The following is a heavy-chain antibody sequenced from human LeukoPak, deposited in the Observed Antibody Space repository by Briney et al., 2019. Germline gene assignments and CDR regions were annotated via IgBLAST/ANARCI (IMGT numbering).Heavy chain of an antibody. CDR2: MNHSGST. CDR3: ARGGRKLYYYDSSGPRTPFDY. Sequence: PSETLSLTCAVYGGSFSGYYWSWIRQPPGKGLEWIGEMNHSGSTNYNPSLKSRVTISVDTSKNQFSLKLSSVTAADTAVYYCARGGRKLYYYDSSGPRTPFDYWGQGTLVTVSS. CDR1: GGSFSGYY. V-gene: IGHV4-34*01. D-gene: IGHD3-22*01. J-gene: IGHJ4*02.